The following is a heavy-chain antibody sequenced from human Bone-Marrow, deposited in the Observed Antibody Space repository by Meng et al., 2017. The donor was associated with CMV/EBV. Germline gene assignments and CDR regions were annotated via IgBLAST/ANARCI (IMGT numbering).Heavy chain of an antibody. CDR1: GFTFSSYA. J-gene: IGHJ6*02. Sequence: GESLKISCAASGFTFSSYAMHWVRQAPGKGLEWVAVISYDGSNKYYADSVKGRFTISRDNSKNTLYLQMNSLRAEDTAVYYCARGLYCSSTSCYRFYYYYGMDVWGQGNTVNVAS. D-gene: IGHD2-2*01. CDR2: ISYDGSNK. CDR3: ARGLYCSSTSCYRFYYYYGMDV. V-gene: IGHV3-30-3*01.